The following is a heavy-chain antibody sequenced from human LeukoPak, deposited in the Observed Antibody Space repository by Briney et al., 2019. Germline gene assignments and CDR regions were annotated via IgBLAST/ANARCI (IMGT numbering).Heavy chain of an antibody. D-gene: IGHD6-19*01. J-gene: IGHJ4*02. Sequence: ASVKVSCKASGYTLTSYGISWVRQAPGQGLEWMGWISAYNGNTIYAQKFQGRVTMTTDTSTSTAYMELRSLRSDDTAVYYCARDRSIAVASEIDYWGQGTLVTVSS. V-gene: IGHV1-18*01. CDR3: ARDRSIAVASEIDY. CDR1: GYTLTSYG. CDR2: ISAYNGNT.